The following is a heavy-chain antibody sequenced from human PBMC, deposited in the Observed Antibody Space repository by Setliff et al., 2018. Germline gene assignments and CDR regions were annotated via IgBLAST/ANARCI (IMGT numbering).Heavy chain of an antibody. CDR1: GFTLSAYA. CDR3: VRWVDGKADY. V-gene: IGHV3-64*02. Sequence: GGSLRLSCAASGFTLSAYALHWVRQAPVRGLEYVSAISNDGRRTYYTDSVKGRFTISRDNSKNTLYLQMGSLRPEDMAVYYCVRWVDGKADYWGQGTLVTVSS. CDR2: ISNDGRRT. J-gene: IGHJ4*02.